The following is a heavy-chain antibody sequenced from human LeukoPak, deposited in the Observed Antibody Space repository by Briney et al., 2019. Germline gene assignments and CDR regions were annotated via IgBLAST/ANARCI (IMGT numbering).Heavy chain of an antibody. J-gene: IGHJ4*02. V-gene: IGHV1-2*02. CDR1: GYTFTGYY. Sequence: ASVTVSCKASGYTFTGYYMHWVRQAPGQGLEWMGWINPNSGGTNYAQKFQGRVTMTRDTSISTAYMELSRLRSDDTAVYYCARRLGYCSDGSCYSLNYWGQGTPVTVSS. CDR2: INPNSGGT. CDR3: ARRLGYCSDGSCYSLNY. D-gene: IGHD2-15*01.